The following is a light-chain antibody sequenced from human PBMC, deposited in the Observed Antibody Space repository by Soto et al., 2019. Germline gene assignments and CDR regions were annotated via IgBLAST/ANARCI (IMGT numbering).Light chain of an antibody. V-gene: IGKV3-15*01. CDR2: YAS. Sequence: IVRTHFPTTRTLSTVGRATLSCRASQSVTSNLAWYQHKPGQAPRLLISYASSGATGFPARFSGSGSGTEFTLTINNLQSEDCAIYYCQQYNRWPVTFGGGTKVDIK. CDR3: QQYNRWPVT. CDR1: QSVTSN. J-gene: IGKJ4*01.